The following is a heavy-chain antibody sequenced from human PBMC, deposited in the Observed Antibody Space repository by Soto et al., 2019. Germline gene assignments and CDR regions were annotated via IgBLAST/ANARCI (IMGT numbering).Heavy chain of an antibody. V-gene: IGHV1-2*04. CDR3: ARGHSSSWYYYYGMDV. D-gene: IGHD6-13*01. J-gene: IGHJ6*02. CDR2: INPNSGGT. Sequence: ASVKVSCKASGYTFTGYYMHWVRQAPGQGLEWMGWINPNSGGTNYAQKFQGWVTMTRDTSISTAYMELSRLRSDDTAVYYCARGHSSSWYYYYGMDVWGQGTTVTVSS. CDR1: GYTFTGYY.